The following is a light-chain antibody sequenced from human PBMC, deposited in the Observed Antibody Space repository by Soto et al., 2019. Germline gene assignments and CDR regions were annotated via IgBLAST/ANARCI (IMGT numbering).Light chain of an antibody. CDR2: DVS. CDR3: CSYADTTHV. V-gene: IGLV2-11*01. J-gene: IGLJ1*01. CDR1: SSDIGGYNY. Sequence: QSALTQPPSVSGSPGQSVTISCTGTSSDIGGYNYVSWYQQLPGKAPKLMIYDVSKRPSGVPDRFSGSNSGNTASLTISGLQAEDEADYYCCSYADTTHVFGTGTKLTVL.